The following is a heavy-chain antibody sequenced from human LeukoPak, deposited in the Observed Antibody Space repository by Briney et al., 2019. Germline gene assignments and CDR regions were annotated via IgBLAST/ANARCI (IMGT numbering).Heavy chain of an antibody. D-gene: IGHD6-13*01. V-gene: IGHV3-20*04. CDR2: INWNGGST. CDR3: ARVHGQQLVFHYFDY. Sequence: GGSLRLSCAASGFTFDDYGMSWVRQAPGKGLGWVSGINWNGGSTGYADSVKGRFTISRDNAKNSLYLQMNSLRAEDTALYYCARVHGQQLVFHYFDYWGQGTLVTVSS. CDR1: GFTFDDYG. J-gene: IGHJ4*02.